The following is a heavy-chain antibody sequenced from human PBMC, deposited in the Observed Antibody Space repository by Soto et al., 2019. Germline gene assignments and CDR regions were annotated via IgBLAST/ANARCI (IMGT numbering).Heavy chain of an antibody. J-gene: IGHJ3*02. CDR3: ATLRYYYDRGGAYSGAFDI. V-gene: IGHV3-7*01. Sequence: EVQLVESGGGLVQPGGSLRLSCAASGFTFSHYWMTWVRQAPGKGLEWVANIKQDGSEKYYVDSVKGRFTISRDNAKNSLYLQMNSLRAEDTAFYYCATLRYYYDRGGAYSGAFDIWGQGTMVPVSS. D-gene: IGHD3-22*01. CDR2: IKQDGSEK. CDR1: GFTFSHYW.